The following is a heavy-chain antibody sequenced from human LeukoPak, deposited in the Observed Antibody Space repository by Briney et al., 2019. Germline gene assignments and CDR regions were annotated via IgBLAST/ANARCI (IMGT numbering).Heavy chain of an antibody. CDR2: IKSKTDGGTT. J-gene: IGHJ4*02. D-gene: IGHD6-13*01. Sequence: KPGGSLRLSCAASGFTFSNAWMSWVRQAPGKGLEWVGRIKSKTDGGTTDYAAPVKGRFTISRDDSKNMLYLQMNSLKTEDTAVYYCTRVSSSSWYRTDYWGQGTLVTVSS. CDR1: GFTFSNAW. V-gene: IGHV3-15*01. CDR3: TRVSSSSWYRTDY.